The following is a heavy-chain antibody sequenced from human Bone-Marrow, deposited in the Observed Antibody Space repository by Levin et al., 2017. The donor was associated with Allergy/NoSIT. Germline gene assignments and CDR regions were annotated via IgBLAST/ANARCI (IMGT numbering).Heavy chain of an antibody. J-gene: IGHJ6*03. D-gene: IGHD6-6*01. Sequence: RGGSLRLSCAASGFNFSDYYMSWIRQAPGKGLEWISYISNGSDSINYADSVKGRLTISRDNAKNSLYLQVANLRAEDTAVYYCARVSRITARLLTDFYYYYYMDVWGKGTTVIVSS. CDR2: ISNGSDSI. CDR3: ARVSRITARLLTDFYYYYYMDV. V-gene: IGHV3-11*06. CDR1: GFNFSDYY.